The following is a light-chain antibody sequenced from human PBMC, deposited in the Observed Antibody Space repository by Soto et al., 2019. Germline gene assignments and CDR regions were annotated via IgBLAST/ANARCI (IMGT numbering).Light chain of an antibody. Sequence: DLQMTQSPSSVTASVGDRVSITCRASQGISNWLAWYQQKPGRAPKLLIYTGSSLQSGVPSRFSGTGPGTDFTLTISSLQPEDVATYYCQQANSFPLTFGGGTKVEIK. J-gene: IGKJ4*01. CDR1: QGISNW. CDR2: TGS. CDR3: QQANSFPLT. V-gene: IGKV1-12*01.